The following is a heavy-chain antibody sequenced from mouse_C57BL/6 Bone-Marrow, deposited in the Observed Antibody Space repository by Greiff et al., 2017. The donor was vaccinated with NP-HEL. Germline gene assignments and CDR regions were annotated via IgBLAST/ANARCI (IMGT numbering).Heavy chain of an antibody. V-gene: IGHV5-6*01. CDR1: GFTFSSYG. D-gene: IGHD3-2*02. CDR3: ARLPRQRRLPFAY. Sequence: EVKLVESGGDLVKPGGSLKLSCAASGFTFSSYGMSWVRQTPDKRLEWVATISSGGSYTYYPDSVKGRFTISRDNAKNTLYLQMSSLKAEDTAMYYGARLPRQRRLPFAYWGEGTLVTVSA. J-gene: IGHJ3*01. CDR2: ISSGGSYT.